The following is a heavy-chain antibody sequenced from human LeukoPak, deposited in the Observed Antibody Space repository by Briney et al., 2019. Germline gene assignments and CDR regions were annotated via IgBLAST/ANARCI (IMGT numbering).Heavy chain of an antibody. D-gene: IGHD4-11*01. V-gene: IGHV1-18*01. CDR2: ISAYNGNT. J-gene: IGHJ3*02. CDR3: AREFYSNYASDAFDI. CDR1: GYTFTSYG. Sequence: ASVKVSCKASGYTFTSYGISWVRQAPGQGLEWMGWISAYNGNTNYAQKLQGRVTMTTDTSTSTAYMELRSLRSDDTAVYYCAREFYSNYASDAFDIWGQGTMVTVSS.